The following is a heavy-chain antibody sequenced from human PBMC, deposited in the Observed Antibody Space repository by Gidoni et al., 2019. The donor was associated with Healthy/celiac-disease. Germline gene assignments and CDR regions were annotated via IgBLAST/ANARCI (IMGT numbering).Heavy chain of an antibody. CDR1: GGSISSYY. Sequence: QVQLQESGPGLVKPSETLSLTCTVSGGSISSYYWSWIRQPPGKALEWIVYIYYSGSTNYNPSLKSRVTISVDTSKNQFSLKLSSVTAADTAVYYCARRFGIAVNYYFDYWGQGTLVTVSS. CDR3: ARRFGIAVNYYFDY. CDR2: IYYSGST. D-gene: IGHD6-19*01. V-gene: IGHV4-59*01. J-gene: IGHJ4*02.